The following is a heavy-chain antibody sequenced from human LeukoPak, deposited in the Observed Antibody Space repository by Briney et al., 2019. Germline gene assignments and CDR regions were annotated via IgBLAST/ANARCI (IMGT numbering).Heavy chain of an antibody. D-gene: IGHD2/OR15-2a*01. CDR2: IDASSHYT. CDR1: GFTFSSHA. V-gene: IGHV3-23*01. Sequence: PGGSLRLSRAASGFTFSSHAMSWVRQAPGKGLEWVSAIDASSHYTYYADSVQGRFTISRDNSKNTLYLQMNSLRAEDTALYYCANFVDTSMGGNDYWGQGTLVTVSS. CDR3: ANFVDTSMGGNDY. J-gene: IGHJ4*02.